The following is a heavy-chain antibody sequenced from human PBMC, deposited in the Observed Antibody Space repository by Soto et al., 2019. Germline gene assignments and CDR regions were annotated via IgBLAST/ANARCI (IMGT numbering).Heavy chain of an antibody. V-gene: IGHV3-23*01. Sequence: EVHLLESGGGLVQPGGSLRLSCTASGFTFSSYAMTWVRQAPGRGLEGVSGITGSGGRTYYADSVKGRFTISRDNYKSTLYLQMNSLRAEDTAVYYCAKDTRYGDYVRWFDSWGQGTLVTVSS. CDR2: ITGSGGRT. CDR3: AKDTRYGDYVRWFDS. J-gene: IGHJ5*01. D-gene: IGHD4-17*01. CDR1: GFTFSSYA.